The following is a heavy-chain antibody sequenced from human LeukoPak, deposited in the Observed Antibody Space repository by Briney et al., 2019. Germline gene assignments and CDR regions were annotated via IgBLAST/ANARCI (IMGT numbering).Heavy chain of an antibody. CDR1: GFTFSSYA. J-gene: IGHJ6*02. V-gene: IGHV3-30-3*01. CDR2: ISYDGSNK. D-gene: IGHD6-19*01. CDR3: ASNIAVAGSRWDYYYGMDV. Sequence: GGSLRLSCAASGFTFSSYAMHWVGQAPGKGLEWVAVISYDGSNKYYADSVKGRFTISRDNSKNTLYLQMNSLRAEDTAVYYCASNIAVAGSRWDYYYGMDVWGQGTTVTVSS.